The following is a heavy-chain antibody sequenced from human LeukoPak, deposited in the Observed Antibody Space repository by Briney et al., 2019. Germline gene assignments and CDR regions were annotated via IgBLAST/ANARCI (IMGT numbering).Heavy chain of an antibody. V-gene: IGHV3-11*01. J-gene: IGHJ4*02. Sequence: GGSLRLSSEASGVTFSDYYMSWIRQAPGKGLEWLSYVSSGGTITYYADSMKGRITISRDNAKNSVYLQMNSLTTEDTAVYYCARISSGRYYFDYWGQGILVTVSS. CDR1: GVTFSDYY. D-gene: IGHD6-19*01. CDR2: VSSGGTIT. CDR3: ARISSGRYYFDY.